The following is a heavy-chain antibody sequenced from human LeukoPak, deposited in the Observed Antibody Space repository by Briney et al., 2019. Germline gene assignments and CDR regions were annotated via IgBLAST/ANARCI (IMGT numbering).Heavy chain of an antibody. J-gene: IGHJ4*02. Sequence: ASVKVSCKASGYTFTGYYMHWVRQAPGQGLEWMGWINPNSGGTNYAQKFQGRVTMTRDTSISTAYMELSRLRSDDTAVYYCARRQMTGGWVYLDYWGQGTLVTVSS. CDR2: INPNSGGT. V-gene: IGHV1-2*02. CDR1: GYTFTGYY. D-gene: IGHD1-26*01. CDR3: ARRQMTGGWVYLDY.